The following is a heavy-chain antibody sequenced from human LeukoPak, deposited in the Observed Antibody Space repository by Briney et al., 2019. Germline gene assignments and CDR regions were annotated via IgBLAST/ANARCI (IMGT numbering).Heavy chain of an antibody. D-gene: IGHD3-16*01. CDR1: GYTFTTYG. V-gene: IGHV1-18*01. CDR2: ISGYNGNT. CDR3: ARTSHESVLYWSDP. J-gene: IGHJ5*02. Sequence: ASVKVSCKASGYTFTTYGIGWVRQAPGQGLEWMGWISGYNGNTNYAQKFQGRVTMTTDTSTSTAYMELRSLRSDDTAVYYCARTSHESVLYWSDPWGQGTLINVSS.